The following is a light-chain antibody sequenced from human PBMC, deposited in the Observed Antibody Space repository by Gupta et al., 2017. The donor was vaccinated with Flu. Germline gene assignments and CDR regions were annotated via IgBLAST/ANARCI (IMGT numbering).Light chain of an antibody. CDR1: SSDVGSYSL. Sequence: TERIYVSGRLVLRTTISCTGTSSDVGSYSLVSWYQQPPGKAPKLMIYEVSKRPAGFSNRFSGSKAGNTASLTISGLQAEDEADYFCCSYVGGSTWVFGGGTKLTVL. CDR2: EVS. V-gene: IGLV2-23*02. CDR3: CSYVGGSTWV. J-gene: IGLJ2*01.